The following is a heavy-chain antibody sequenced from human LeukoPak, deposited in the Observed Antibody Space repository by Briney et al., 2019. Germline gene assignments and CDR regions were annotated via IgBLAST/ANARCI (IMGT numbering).Heavy chain of an antibody. CDR1: GFTFSSYS. J-gene: IGHJ4*02. Sequence: GGSLRLSCAASGFTFSSYSMNWVRQAPGKGLEWVAFIRYDGSNKYYADSVKGRFTIPRDNSKNTLYLQMNSLRAEDTAVYYGVTDHNLNDYGDHRTDYWGQGTLVTVSS. CDR3: VTDHNLNDYGDHRTDY. V-gene: IGHV3-30*02. D-gene: IGHD4-17*01. CDR2: IRYDGSNK.